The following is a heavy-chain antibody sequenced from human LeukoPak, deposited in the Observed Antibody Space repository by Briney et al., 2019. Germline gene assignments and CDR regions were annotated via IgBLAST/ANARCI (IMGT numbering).Heavy chain of an antibody. CDR3: ARESSVAGIVDY. CDR2: IYTSGST. CDR1: GGSISSYY. V-gene: IGHV4-4*07. J-gene: IGHJ4*02. Sequence: SETLSLTCTVSGGSISSYYWSRIRQPAGKGLEWIGRIYTSGSTNYNPSLKSRVTMSVDTSKNQFSLKLSSVTAADTAVYYCARESSVAGIVDYWGQGTLVTVSS. D-gene: IGHD6-19*01.